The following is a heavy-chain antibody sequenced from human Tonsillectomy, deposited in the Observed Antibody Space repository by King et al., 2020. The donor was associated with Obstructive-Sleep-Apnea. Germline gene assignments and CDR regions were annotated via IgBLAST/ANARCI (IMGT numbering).Heavy chain of an antibody. Sequence: VQLQESGPGLVKPSETLSLTCTVSGGSISSYYWSWIRQPPGKGLEWIGYIYYSGSTNYNPSLKSRVTISVDTSKNQFSLTLSSVTAADTAVYYCARASGGYYFDYWGQGTLVTVSS. V-gene: IGHV4-59*01. CDR2: IYYSGST. CDR3: ARASGGYYFDY. D-gene: IGHD1-14*01. CDR1: GGSISSYY. J-gene: IGHJ4*02.